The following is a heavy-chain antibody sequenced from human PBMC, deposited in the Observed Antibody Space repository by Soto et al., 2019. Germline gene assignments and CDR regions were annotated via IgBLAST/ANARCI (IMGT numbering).Heavy chain of an antibody. D-gene: IGHD4-17*01. Sequence: EVQLLESGGDLVQPGGSLRLSCAASGFTFSSFAMSWVRQAPGKGLEWVSTIRDSGGSTYYADSVKGRFTISRDNSRNTLSLQMNSLRADDTAVYYCAKDPWVTVTSAFDIWGQGTMVTVSS. CDR1: GFTFSSFA. CDR3: AKDPWVTVTSAFDI. J-gene: IGHJ3*02. V-gene: IGHV3-23*01. CDR2: IRDSGGST.